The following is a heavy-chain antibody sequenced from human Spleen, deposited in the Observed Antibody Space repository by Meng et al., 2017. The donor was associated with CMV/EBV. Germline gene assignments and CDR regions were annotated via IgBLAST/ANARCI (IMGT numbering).Heavy chain of an antibody. CDR1: GYSFTSDW. J-gene: IGHJ5*02. CDR3: ARQLDTRTWDNWFDP. CDR2: IYPGDSDT. D-gene: IGHD2-2*01. V-gene: IGHV5-51*01. Sequence: SGYSFTSDWIAWVRQMPGKGLEWMGIIYPGDSDTTYSPSFQGQVTISADKSISTTYLQWSSLKASDTAIYYCARQLDTRTWDNWFDPWGQGTLVTVSS.